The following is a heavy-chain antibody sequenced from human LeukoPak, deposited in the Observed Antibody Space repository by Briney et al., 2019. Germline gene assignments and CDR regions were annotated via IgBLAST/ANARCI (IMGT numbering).Heavy chain of an antibody. CDR1: GYTFTSYD. CDR3: ARDFTQTRYYYGSGSYYKPGNI. V-gene: IGHV1-18*01. CDR2: MNPNSGNT. D-gene: IGHD3-10*01. J-gene: IGHJ3*02. Sequence: ASVKVSCKASGYTFTSYDINWVRQATGQGLEWTGWMNPNSGNTNYAQKLQGRVTMTTDTSTSTAYMELRSLRSDDTAVYYCARDFTQTRYYYGSGSYYKPGNIWGQGTMVTVSS.